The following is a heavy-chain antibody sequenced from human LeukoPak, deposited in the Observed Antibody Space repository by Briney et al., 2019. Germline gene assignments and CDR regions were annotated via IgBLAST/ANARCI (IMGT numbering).Heavy chain of an antibody. CDR2: IYSDGRT. CDR1: GFTVSSNY. J-gene: IGHJ3*02. Sequence: GGSLRLSCAASGFTVSSNYMSWVRQAPGKGPEWVLVIYSDGRTFYTDSVKGRFTISRDISKNTLDLQMNSLRVEDTALYYCARVRGESRGNGFDIWGQGTMVTVSS. V-gene: IGHV3-53*01. D-gene: IGHD3-10*01. CDR3: ARVRGESRGNGFDI.